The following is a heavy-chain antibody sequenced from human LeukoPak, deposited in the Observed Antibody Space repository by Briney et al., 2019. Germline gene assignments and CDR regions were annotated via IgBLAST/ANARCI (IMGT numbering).Heavy chain of an antibody. CDR2: MNPNSGNT. V-gene: IGHV1-8*01. Sequence: ASVKVSCKASGYTFTSYDINWVRQATGQGLEWMEWMNPNSGNTGYAQKFQGRVTMTRNTSISTAYMELSSLRSEDTAVYYCASTQSIGYYGSGSYYNDYWGQGTLVTVSS. CDR1: GYTFTSYD. J-gene: IGHJ4*02. CDR3: ASTQSIGYYGSGSYYNDY. D-gene: IGHD3-10*01.